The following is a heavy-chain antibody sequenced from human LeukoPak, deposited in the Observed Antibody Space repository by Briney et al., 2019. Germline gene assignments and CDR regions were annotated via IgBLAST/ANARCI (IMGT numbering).Heavy chain of an antibody. CDR3: ARHIVVYSSGWSLPN. Sequence: GESLKISCKGSGYSFPNYWIGWVRQMPGKGLEWMGIIYPGDSDTRYSPSFQGQVTISADKSISTAYLQWSSLKASDTAMYYCARHIVVYSSGWSLPNWGQGTLVTVSS. D-gene: IGHD6-19*01. J-gene: IGHJ4*02. CDR1: GYSFPNYW. CDR2: IYPGDSDT. V-gene: IGHV5-51*01.